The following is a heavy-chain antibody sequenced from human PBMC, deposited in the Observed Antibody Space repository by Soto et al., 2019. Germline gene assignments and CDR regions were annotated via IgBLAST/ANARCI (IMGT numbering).Heavy chain of an antibody. CDR3: ARAHGYNFDTWFDP. CDR2: INSGTGQR. D-gene: IGHD1-1*01. CDR1: GYTFRSYA. V-gene: IGHV1-3*04. J-gene: IGHJ5*02. Sequence: ASVKVSCKTSGYTFRSYAMHWVRQAPGHSLEWMGWINSGTGQRKYSEKMQGRVSLTTDTSAHTAYMELTRLTSADTAVYYCARAHGYNFDTWFDPWGQGTLVTVSS.